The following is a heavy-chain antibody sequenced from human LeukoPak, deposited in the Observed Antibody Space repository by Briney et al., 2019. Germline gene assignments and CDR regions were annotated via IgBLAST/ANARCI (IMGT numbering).Heavy chain of an antibody. CDR1: GGTFSSYA. D-gene: IGHD1-14*01. Sequence: ASVKVSCKASGGTFSSYAISWVRQAPGQGLEWMGWINPNSGGTNYAQKFQGRVTMTRDTSISTAYMELSRLRSDDTAVYYCAREPGPDYYYGMDVWGQGTTVTVSS. CDR3: AREPGPDYYYGMDV. V-gene: IGHV1-2*02. CDR2: INPNSGGT. J-gene: IGHJ6*02.